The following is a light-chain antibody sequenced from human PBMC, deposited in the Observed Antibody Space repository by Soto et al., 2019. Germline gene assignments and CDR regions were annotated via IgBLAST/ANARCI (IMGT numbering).Light chain of an antibody. V-gene: IGKV1-39*01. CDR3: QQGYTSAIT. CDR1: QTISTY. CDR2: DAS. Sequence: DIHMTHSPSSLSASVIYRVTITFLAIQTISTYLNWYQQKPGKAPRLLIYDASSLLSGVPSRFSGSGSGTDFTLTIASLQPEDFATYYCQQGYTSAITFGQGTRLEIK. J-gene: IGKJ5*01.